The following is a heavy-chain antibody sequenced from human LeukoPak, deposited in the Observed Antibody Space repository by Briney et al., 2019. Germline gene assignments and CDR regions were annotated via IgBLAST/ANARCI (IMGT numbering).Heavy chain of an antibody. CDR3: ARARITETRYYYYGMDV. CDR1: GFTFSSYE. V-gene: IGHV3-48*03. D-gene: IGHD3-10*01. J-gene: IGHJ6*02. Sequence: GGSLRLSCAASGFTFSSYEMNWVRQAPGKGQEWASYISSSGSTIYYADSVKGRFTISRDNAKNSLYLQMNSLRAEDTAAYYCARARITETRYYYYGMDVWGQGTTVTVSS. CDR2: ISSSGSTI.